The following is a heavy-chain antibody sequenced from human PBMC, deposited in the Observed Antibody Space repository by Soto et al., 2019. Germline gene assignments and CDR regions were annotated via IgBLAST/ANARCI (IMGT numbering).Heavy chain of an antibody. CDR1: GGSISSYY. Sequence: SETLSPTYTVSGGSISSYYWSWIRQPPGKGLEWIGYIYYSGSTNYNPSLKSRVTISVDTSKNQFSLKLSSVTAADTAVYYCAREYYDSNYYYYYGMDVWGQGTTVTVSS. J-gene: IGHJ6*02. D-gene: IGHD3-22*01. CDR2: IYYSGST. V-gene: IGHV4-59*01. CDR3: AREYYDSNYYYYYGMDV.